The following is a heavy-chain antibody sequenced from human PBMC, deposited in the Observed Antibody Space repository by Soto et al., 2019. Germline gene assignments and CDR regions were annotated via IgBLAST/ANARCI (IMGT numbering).Heavy chain of an antibody. D-gene: IGHD2-2*01. J-gene: IGHJ6*03. CDR2: INPSGGST. CDR3: AREIVVVPAAMLGHYYMDV. CDR1: GYTFTSYY. V-gene: IGHV1-46*03. Sequence: ASVKVSFKASGYTFTSYYMHWVRQAPGQGLEWMGIINPSGGSTSYAQKFQGRVTMTRDTSTSTVYMELSSLRSEDTAVYYCAREIVVVPAAMLGHYYMDVWGKGTTVTVSS.